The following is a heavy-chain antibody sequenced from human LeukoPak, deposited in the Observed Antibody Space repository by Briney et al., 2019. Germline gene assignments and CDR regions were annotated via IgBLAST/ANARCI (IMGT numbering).Heavy chain of an antibody. D-gene: IGHD5-18*01. CDR2: ISTNGGST. Sequence: GGSLRLSCEASGFTFSSYAMSWVRQAPGKGLEWVSGISTNGGSTSYADSVKGRFTISRDNAKNTLYLQMDSLRPEDTAVYHCVRADGRSYGLFDSWGRGTLVIVSS. J-gene: IGHJ4*02. CDR3: VRADGRSYGLFDS. CDR1: GFTFSSYA. V-gene: IGHV3-23*01.